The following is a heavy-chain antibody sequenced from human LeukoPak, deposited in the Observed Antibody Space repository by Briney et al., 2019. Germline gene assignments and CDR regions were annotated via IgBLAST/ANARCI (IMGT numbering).Heavy chain of an antibody. D-gene: IGHD3-3*01. CDR1: GFTVSSNS. J-gene: IGHJ1*01. Sequence: PGGSLRLSCAASGFTVSSNSMSWVRQAPGKGLEWVSGISASGDRTYHADSVKGRFTISRDNSKNTLYLQMNSLRAEDTAIYYCAKDLPKITVFGALQHWGQGTLVTVSS. CDR3: AKDLPKITVFGALQH. CDR2: ISASGDRT. V-gene: IGHV3-23*01.